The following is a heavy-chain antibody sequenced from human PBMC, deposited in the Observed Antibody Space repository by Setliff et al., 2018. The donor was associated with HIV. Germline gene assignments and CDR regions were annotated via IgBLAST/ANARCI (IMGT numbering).Heavy chain of an antibody. CDR1: TFSSYA. V-gene: IGHV3-30-3*01. CDR3: VRDTTSGWMLTS. Sequence: TFSSYAMHWVRQAPGKGLEWVAVISYDGSNKYYADSVKGRFTISRDNSKNTLYLQMNSLRAEDTAIYYCVRDTTSGWMLTSWGQGTLVTVSS. D-gene: IGHD6-25*01. J-gene: IGHJ4*02. CDR2: ISYDGSNK.